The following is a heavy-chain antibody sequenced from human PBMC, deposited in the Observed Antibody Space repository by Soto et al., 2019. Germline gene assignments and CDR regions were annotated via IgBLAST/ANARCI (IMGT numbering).Heavy chain of an antibody. D-gene: IGHD3-22*01. J-gene: IGHJ4*02. V-gene: IGHV3-23*01. Sequence: EVQLLESGGGLVQPGGSLRLSCAASGFTFSSSAMTWVRQAPGKGLEWVSAVSAGDGGTYYADSVKGRFTISRDNSKNTLYLQVTSLRAEDTAVYYCAKDPYDSSGYYHDYWGQGTLVTVSS. CDR1: GFTFSSSA. CDR3: AKDPYDSSGYYHDY. CDR2: VSAGDGGT.